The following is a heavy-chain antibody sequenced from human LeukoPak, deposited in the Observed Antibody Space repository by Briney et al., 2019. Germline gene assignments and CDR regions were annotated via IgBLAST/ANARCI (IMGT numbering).Heavy chain of an antibody. J-gene: IGHJ3*02. D-gene: IGHD3-22*01. CDR1: GFIIFKSW. CDR3: ARVAWEASGYHPFDI. Sequence: GGSLRLSCAASGFIIFKSWMTWVRQAPGKGLEWVAIIKQDASETYYLDSVKGRFTISRDNAKNSIYLHMTRLRVEDTAVYYCARVAWEASGYHPFDIWGQGTMVTASS. CDR2: IKQDASET. V-gene: IGHV3-7*01.